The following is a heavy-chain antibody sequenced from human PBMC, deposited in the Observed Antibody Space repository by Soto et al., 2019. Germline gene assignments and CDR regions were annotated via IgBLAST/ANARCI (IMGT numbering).Heavy chain of an antibody. CDR2: IDYDGSTT. CDR1: GFALSTYW. Sequence: EVQLVESGGGLVQPGGSLRLSCAASGFALSTYWMHWVRQVPGKGLVWVSRIDYDGSTTSYADSVKGRFTISRDNAKNTLYLQMSSLTAEDTAVYYCARVARGAWGVFDHWGQGPLVTVSS. V-gene: IGHV3-74*01. J-gene: IGHJ4*02. CDR3: ARVARGAWGVFDH. D-gene: IGHD3-16*01.